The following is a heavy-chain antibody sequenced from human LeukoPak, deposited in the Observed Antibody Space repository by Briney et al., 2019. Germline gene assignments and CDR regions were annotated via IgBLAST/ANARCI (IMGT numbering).Heavy chain of an antibody. D-gene: IGHD2-8*02. CDR3: AKPLGYCTGGVCYSNYFDP. Sequence: GGSLRLSCAASGFTFYNYAMSRGRQAPGKGLEWVSTISGSGGNTYYADPVKGRFTISRDNSENTLYLQMNSLRAEDTAVYYCAKPLGYCTGGVCYSNYFDPWGQGTLVTVSS. V-gene: IGHV3-23*01. CDR2: ISGSGGNT. J-gene: IGHJ5*02. CDR1: GFTFYNYA.